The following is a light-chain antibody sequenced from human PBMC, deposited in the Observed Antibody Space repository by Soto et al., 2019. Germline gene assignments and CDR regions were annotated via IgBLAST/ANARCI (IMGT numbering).Light chain of an antibody. CDR3: QQSYSAPYT. CDR1: QSVTTY. Sequence: DIQWTHSTSSLSASVVCRVSIRCGASQSVTTYLNWYQQKPGKAPNLLIYSASSLQTGVPSRFSGSGSGTDFTLTINTLQPEDFATYYCQQSYSAPYTFGQGTKVDIK. J-gene: IGKJ2*01. CDR2: SAS. V-gene: IGKV1-39*01.